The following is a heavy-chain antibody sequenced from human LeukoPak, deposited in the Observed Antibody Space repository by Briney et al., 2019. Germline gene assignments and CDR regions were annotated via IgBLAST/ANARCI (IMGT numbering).Heavy chain of an antibody. Sequence: PSETLSLTCTVSGGSISSSSYYWGWIRQPPGKGLEWIGSIYYSGSTYYNPSLKSRVTISVDTSKNQFSLKLSSVTAADTAVYYCARKVAAAGTETVWFDPWGQGTLVTVSS. J-gene: IGHJ5*02. V-gene: IGHV4-39*01. CDR1: GGSISSSSYY. CDR2: IYYSGST. D-gene: IGHD6-13*01. CDR3: ARKVAAAGTETVWFDP.